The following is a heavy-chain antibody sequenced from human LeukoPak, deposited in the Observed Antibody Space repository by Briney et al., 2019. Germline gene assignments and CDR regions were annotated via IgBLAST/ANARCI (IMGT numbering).Heavy chain of an antibody. Sequence: SETPSLTCTVSGGSISSGGYYWSWIRQHPGKGLEWIGYIYYSGSTYYNPSLKSRLTISVDTSKNQFSLKLSSVTAADTAVYYCARGGYCSGGSCYLTWFDPWGQGTLVTVSS. V-gene: IGHV4-31*03. CDR3: ARGGYCSGGSCYLTWFDP. CDR2: IYYSGST. J-gene: IGHJ5*02. CDR1: GGSISSGGYY. D-gene: IGHD2-15*01.